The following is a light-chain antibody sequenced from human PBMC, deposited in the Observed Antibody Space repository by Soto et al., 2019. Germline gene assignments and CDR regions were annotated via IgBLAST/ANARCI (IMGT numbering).Light chain of an antibody. Sequence: QSVLTQPPSVSGAPGQKVTISCTGSSSNIGAGYGVHWYQQLPGGAPRLLIYGNTNRPSGVPDRFSGSQSATSASLTITGLQAEDEADYYCQTADTSLSVVFGGGTKLTVL. CDR3: QTADTSLSVV. CDR2: GNT. J-gene: IGLJ2*01. V-gene: IGLV1-40*01. CDR1: SSNIGAGYG.